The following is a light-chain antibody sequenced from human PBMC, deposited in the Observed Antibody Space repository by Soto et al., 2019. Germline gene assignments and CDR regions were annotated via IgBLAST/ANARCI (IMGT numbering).Light chain of an antibody. Sequence: ETVLAPSPAPLTLSPGERATLSCRASQSVSSNYLAWYQQKPGQAARVVIYDAYNRATGIPPRFSGSGSGTDFTLTISSLEPEDSAVYYCQQRHRRPITFGQGTRLEIK. CDR2: DAY. CDR1: QSVSSNY. V-gene: IGKV3D-20*02. CDR3: QQRHRRPIT. J-gene: IGKJ5*01.